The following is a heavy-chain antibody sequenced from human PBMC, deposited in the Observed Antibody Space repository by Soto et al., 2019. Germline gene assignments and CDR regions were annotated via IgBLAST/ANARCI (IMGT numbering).Heavy chain of an antibody. CDR1: GGTFSRYT. CDR2: IIPILGIA. CDR3: ARELVAPGDPGYYDYYGTDV. Sequence: QVQLVQSGAEVKKPGSSVKVSCKASGGTFSRYTISWVRQAPGQGLEWMGRIIPILGIANYAQKFQGRVTITADKSTSTAYMELSSLRSEDTAVYYCARELVAPGDPGYYDYYGTDVWGQGTTVTVSS. J-gene: IGHJ6*02. D-gene: IGHD4-17*01. V-gene: IGHV1-69*08.